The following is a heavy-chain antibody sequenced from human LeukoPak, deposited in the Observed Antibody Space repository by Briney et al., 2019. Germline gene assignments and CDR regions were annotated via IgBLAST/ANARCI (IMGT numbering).Heavy chain of an antibody. CDR3: ARGSRITMIVDWFDP. J-gene: IGHJ5*02. CDR1: GGSISSGDYY. Sequence: TSETLSLTCTVSGGSISSGDYYWSWIRQPPGKGLEWIGYIYYSGSTYYNPSLKSRVTISVDTSKNQFSLKLSSVTAADTAVYYCARGSRITMIVDWFDPWGQGTLVTVSS. D-gene: IGHD3-22*01. CDR2: IYYSGST. V-gene: IGHV4-30-4*01.